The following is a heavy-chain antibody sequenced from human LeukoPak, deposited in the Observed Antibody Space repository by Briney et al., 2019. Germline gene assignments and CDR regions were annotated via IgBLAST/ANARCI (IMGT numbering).Heavy chain of an antibody. CDR3: PRDRERITMVRGVMTGGGWFDP. V-gene: IGHV3-21*01. CDR1: GVTSSSYN. CDR2: IFSSSTYI. D-gene: IGHD3-10*01. J-gene: IGHJ5*02. Sequence: GGSLRLSCAPSGVTSSSYNMSWVRQAPGEGRGWVSFIFSSSTYIYYADSGRGRMTITRDNSKDTLHLQMNSLRAEDTAVSYCPRDRERITMVRGVMTGGGWFDPWGRGTLVTVSS.